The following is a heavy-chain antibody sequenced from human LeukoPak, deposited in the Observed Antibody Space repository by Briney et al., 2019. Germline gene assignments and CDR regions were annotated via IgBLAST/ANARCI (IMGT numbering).Heavy chain of an antibody. D-gene: IGHD4-11*01. V-gene: IGHV3-23*05. Sequence: PGGSLRLSCVASGFTFSDYAMNWVRQAPGKGLEWVSTFKTKYNQVYYAESVRGRFTISTDNSKKTVYLQMSSLRAEDTALYYCARSVPDYTRFDYWGQGALVTVSS. J-gene: IGHJ4*02. CDR3: ARSVPDYTRFDY. CDR1: GFTFSDYA. CDR2: FKTKYNQV.